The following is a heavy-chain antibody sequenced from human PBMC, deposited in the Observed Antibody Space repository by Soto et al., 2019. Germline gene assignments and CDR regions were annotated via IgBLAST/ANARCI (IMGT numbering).Heavy chain of an antibody. V-gene: IGHV1-18*01. CDR3: ARDSPTPYEDFVVVPAATDYYYYYGMDV. Sequence: GASVKVSCKASGYTFTSYGISWVRQAPGQGLEWMGWISAYNGNTNYAQKLRGRVTMTTDTSTSTAYMELRSLRSDDTAVYYCARDSPTPYEDFVVVPAATDYYYYYGMDVWGQGTTVTVTS. D-gene: IGHD2-2*01. J-gene: IGHJ6*02. CDR2: ISAYNGNT. CDR1: GYTFTSYG.